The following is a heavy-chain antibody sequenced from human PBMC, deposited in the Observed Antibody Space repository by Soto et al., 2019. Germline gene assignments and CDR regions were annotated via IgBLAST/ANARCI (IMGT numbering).Heavy chain of an antibody. D-gene: IGHD6-19*01. CDR3: ARAGGLGAVAADY. CDR1: GGSISSGGYS. CDR2: IYHSGST. Sequence: QLQLQESGSGLVKPSQTLSLTCAVSGGSISSGGYSWSWIRQPPGRGLEWIGYIYHSGSTYYNPSLKSRVTISVDRSKNQFALKLSSVTAADTAVYYCARAGGLGAVAADYWGQGTLVTVSS. J-gene: IGHJ4*02. V-gene: IGHV4-30-2*01.